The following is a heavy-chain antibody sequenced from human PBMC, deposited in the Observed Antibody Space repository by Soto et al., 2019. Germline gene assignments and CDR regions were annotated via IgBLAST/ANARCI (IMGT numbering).Heavy chain of an antibody. CDR3: ARGIVVVPAATIYYYYYGMDV. Sequence: ASVKVSCKASGDTFTANYIHWVRQAPGQGFEWMGWINPNSGGTNYAQKFQGWVTMARDTSISTAYMELSRLRSDDTAVYYCARGIVVVPAATIYYYYYGMDVWGQGTTVTVSS. V-gene: IGHV1-2*04. J-gene: IGHJ6*02. CDR2: INPNSGGT. D-gene: IGHD2-2*01. CDR1: GDTFTANY.